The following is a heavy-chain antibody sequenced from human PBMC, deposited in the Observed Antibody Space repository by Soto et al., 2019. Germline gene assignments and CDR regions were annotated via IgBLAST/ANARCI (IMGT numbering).Heavy chain of an antibody. CDR3: ARGVRYSSSWYNWLDP. CDR1: GGSFSGYY. V-gene: IGHV4-34*01. D-gene: IGHD6-13*01. Sequence: TSETLSLTCAVYGGSFSGYYWSWIRQPPGKGLEWIGEINHSGSTNYNPSLKSRVTISVDTSKNQFSLKLSSVTAADTAVYYCARGVRYSSSWYNWLDPWGQGTLVTV. J-gene: IGHJ5*02. CDR2: INHSGST.